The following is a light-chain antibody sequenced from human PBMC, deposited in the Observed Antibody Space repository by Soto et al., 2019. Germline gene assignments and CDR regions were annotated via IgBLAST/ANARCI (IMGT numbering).Light chain of an antibody. CDR2: LNSDGSH. J-gene: IGLJ2*01. Sequence: QPVLTQSPSASASLGASVKLTCTLSSGHSSYAIAWHQQQPEKGPRYLMKLNSDGSHSKGDAIPDRFSGSSSGAERYLTISSPQSEDESDYYCQTWGSGTVVFGGGTKLTVL. CDR1: SGHSSYA. CDR3: QTWGSGTVV. V-gene: IGLV4-69*01.